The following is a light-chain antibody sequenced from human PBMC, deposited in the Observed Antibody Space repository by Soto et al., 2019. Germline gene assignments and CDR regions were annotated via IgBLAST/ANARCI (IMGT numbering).Light chain of an antibody. Sequence: EIVMTQSPVTLSVSPGERATLSCRASQSVSFNLAWYQQKPGQAPRLLIYGASTRATATPARFSASGSGTDFTLTISDVQPEDFALYYCHQRQSWPRTFGQGTKVDIK. CDR1: QSVSFN. CDR3: HQRQSWPRT. J-gene: IGKJ1*01. CDR2: GAS. V-gene: IGKV3-15*01.